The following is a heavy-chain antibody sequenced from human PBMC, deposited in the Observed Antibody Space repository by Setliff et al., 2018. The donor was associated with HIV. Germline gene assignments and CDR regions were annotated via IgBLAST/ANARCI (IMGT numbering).Heavy chain of an antibody. CDR3: AKGGGLAVAGTGRWFDY. D-gene: IGHD6-19*01. CDR2: ISWNSGSI. J-gene: IGHJ4*02. V-gene: IGHV3-9*01. CDR1: GFTFDDYA. Sequence: PGGSLRLSCAASGFTFDDYAMHWVRQAPGKGLEWVSGISWNSGSIGYADSVKGRFTISRDNAKNSLYLQMNSLRAEDTALYYCAKGGGLAVAGTGRWFDYWGQGTLVTVSS.